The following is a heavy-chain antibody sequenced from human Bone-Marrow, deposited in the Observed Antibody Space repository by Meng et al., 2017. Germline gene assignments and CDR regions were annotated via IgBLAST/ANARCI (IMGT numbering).Heavy chain of an antibody. CDR2: IYSGGTK. CDR3: TRDHTMIRGVLAD. D-gene: IGHD3-10*01. J-gene: IGHJ4*02. CDR1: GFTVSSYY. V-gene: IGHV3-66*02. Sequence: GGSLRLSCADSGFTVSSYYMSWVRQAPGKGLEYVSVIYSGGTKYYADSVKGRFTISRDNSKNTLYLQMDSLSAEDTAVYYCTRDHTMIRGVLADWGQGTLVTVSS.